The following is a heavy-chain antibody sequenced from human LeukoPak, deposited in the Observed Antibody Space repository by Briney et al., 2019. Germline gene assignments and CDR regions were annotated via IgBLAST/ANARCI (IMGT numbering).Heavy chain of an antibody. Sequence: SETLSLTCTVSGGLVDSYYWHWIRQSPGKGLEWIANIHTSDSNYNPSLKSRVIVSVDTSKNEVSLKVTSVTTADTAVYYCARGFFYSGKYGWLDPWGRGTVVIVSS. CDR3: ARGFFYSGKYGWLDP. CDR2: IHTSDS. J-gene: IGHJ5*02. D-gene: IGHD1-26*01. V-gene: IGHV4-4*08. CDR1: GGLVDSYY.